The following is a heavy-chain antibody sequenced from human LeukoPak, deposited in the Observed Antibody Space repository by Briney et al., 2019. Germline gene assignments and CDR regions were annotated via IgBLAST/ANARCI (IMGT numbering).Heavy chain of an antibody. CDR3: AKSSRYGTGWYGRIDY. J-gene: IGHJ4*02. CDR2: ISDRGDNK. V-gene: IGHV3-23*01. CDR1: GFTFSSYS. D-gene: IGHD6-19*01. Sequence: GGSLRLSCAASGFTFSSYSMNWVRQAPGKGLEWVSAISDRGDNKQYTDSVKGRLTISRDNSKNTLYLQMNSLRADDTAVHYCAKSSRYGTGWYGRIDYWGQGTLVTVS.